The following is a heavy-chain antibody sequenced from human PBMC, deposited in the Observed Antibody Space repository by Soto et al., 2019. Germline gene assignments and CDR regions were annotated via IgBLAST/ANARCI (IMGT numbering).Heavy chain of an antibody. J-gene: IGHJ3*02. CDR1: GGTFSSYT. CDR2: IIPILGIA. V-gene: IGHV1-69*02. D-gene: IGHD3-16*01. Sequence: ASVKVSCKASGGTFSSYTISWVRQAPGQGLEWMGRIIPILGIANYAQKFQGRVTITADKSTSTAYMELSSLRSEDTAVYYCAAHPPGQWGTFDMWGQGTMITVS. CDR3: AAHPPGQWGTFDM.